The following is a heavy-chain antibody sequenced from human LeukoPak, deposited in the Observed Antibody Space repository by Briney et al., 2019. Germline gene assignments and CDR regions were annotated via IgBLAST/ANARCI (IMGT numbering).Heavy chain of an antibody. D-gene: IGHD6-13*01. CDR1: GFTVSSNY. CDR3: ARVDSSSWGYYYYYMDV. CDR2: IYSGGST. V-gene: IGHV3-53*01. Sequence: AGRSLRLSCAASGFTVSSNYMSWVRQAPGKGLEWVSVIYSGGSTYYADSVKGRFTISRDNSKNTLYLQMNSLRAEDTAVYYCARVDSSSWGYYYYYMDVWGKGTTVTVSS. J-gene: IGHJ6*03.